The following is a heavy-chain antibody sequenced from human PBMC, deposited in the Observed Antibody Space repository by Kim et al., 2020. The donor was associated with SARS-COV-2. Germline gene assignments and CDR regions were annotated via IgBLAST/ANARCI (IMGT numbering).Heavy chain of an antibody. V-gene: IGHV7-4-1*02. D-gene: IGHD3-10*01. CDR1: GYTFSTYA. J-gene: IGHJ4*02. CDR3: AIATGRWFGELWV. Sequence: ASVKVSCKASGYTFSTYAMNWVRQAPVQGLEWMGWITTNTGKPTYAQGFTGRRVFSLDTSVSTAYLQISSLKAEDTAVYYCAIATGRWFGELWVWGQGTLVSVSS. CDR2: ITTNTGKP.